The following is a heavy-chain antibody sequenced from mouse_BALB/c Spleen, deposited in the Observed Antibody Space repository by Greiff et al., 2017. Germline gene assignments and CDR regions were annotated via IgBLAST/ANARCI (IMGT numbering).Heavy chain of an antibody. CDR1: GFTFTDYY. D-gene: IGHD2-1*01. CDR2: IRNKANGYTT. Sequence: EVKLMESGGGLVQPGGSLRLSCATSGFTFTDYYMSWVRQPPGKALEWLGFIRNKANGYTTEYSASVKGRFTISRDNSQSILYLQMNTLRAEDSATYYCARDGGNYVWAMDYWGQGTSVTVSS. J-gene: IGHJ4*01. CDR3: ARDGGNYVWAMDY. V-gene: IGHV7-3*02.